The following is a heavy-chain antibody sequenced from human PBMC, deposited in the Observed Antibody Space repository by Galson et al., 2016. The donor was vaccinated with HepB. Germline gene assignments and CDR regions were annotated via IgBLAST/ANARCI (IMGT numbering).Heavy chain of an antibody. CDR1: GASVSGSYYY. D-gene: IGHD3-10*01. J-gene: IGHJ4*02. CDR3: ARASYYYASGTLFWGRAESSRGPPGVDY. V-gene: IGHV4-61*01. Sequence: SLTCAVSGASVSGSYYYWSWIRQSPGKGLEWIGYIYNSGNTNYNPSLKSRVTISLDTSRNQFSLRLDSVTGADTAVYYCARASYYYASGTLFWGRAESSRGPPGVDYWGRGVLVAVTS. CDR2: IYNSGNT.